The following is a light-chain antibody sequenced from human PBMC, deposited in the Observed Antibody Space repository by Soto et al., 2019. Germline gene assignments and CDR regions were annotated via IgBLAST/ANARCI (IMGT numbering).Light chain of an antibody. CDR3: QQYYSTPLT. CDR2: WAS. Sequence: ESVMTQSPDSLAVSLGERATINCKSSQSVLYSSNNKNYLAWYQQKPGQPPKLLIYWASTRESGVPDRFSGSGSGTDFTLTISSLQAEDVAVYYCQQYYSTPLTFGGGTKVDIK. J-gene: IGKJ4*01. CDR1: QSVLYSSNNKNY. V-gene: IGKV4-1*01.